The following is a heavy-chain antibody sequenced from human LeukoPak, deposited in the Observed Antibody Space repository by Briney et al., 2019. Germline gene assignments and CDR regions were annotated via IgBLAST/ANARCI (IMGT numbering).Heavy chain of an antibody. J-gene: IGHJ4*02. Sequence: SETLSLTCTVSGGSISDYCWNWIRQSPGKGLEWIGYIYYSGNMNYNPSLKSRVTISVDTSKNQFSLKLYSVTAADTAVYYCARGNRDIVEEWGQGTLVTVSS. V-gene: IGHV4-59*01. CDR3: ARGNRDIVEE. CDR2: IYYSGNM. D-gene: IGHD2-15*01. CDR1: GGSISDYC.